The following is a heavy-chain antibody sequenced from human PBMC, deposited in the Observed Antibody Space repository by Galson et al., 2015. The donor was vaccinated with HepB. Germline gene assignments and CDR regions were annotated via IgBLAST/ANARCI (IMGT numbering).Heavy chain of an antibody. Sequence: SLRLSCAASGFTFSSYAMHWVRQAPGKGLEWVAVISYDGSNKYYADSVKGRFTISRDNAKNSLYLQMNSLRAEDTAVYYCARRVASCGGDCYPTHTYWYFDLWGRGTLVTVSS. CDR2: ISYDGSNK. CDR3: ARRVASCGGDCYPTHTYWYFDL. CDR1: GFTFSSYA. V-gene: IGHV3-30*04. J-gene: IGHJ2*01. D-gene: IGHD2-21*02.